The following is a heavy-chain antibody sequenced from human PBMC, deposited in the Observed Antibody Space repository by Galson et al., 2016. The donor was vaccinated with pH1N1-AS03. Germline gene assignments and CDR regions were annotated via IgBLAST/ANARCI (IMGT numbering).Heavy chain of an antibody. D-gene: IGHD3-3*01. V-gene: IGHV1-3*01. CDR3: ARGCLEAVIDY. J-gene: IGHJ4*02. CDR1: GHNFTNYA. CDR2: INVGSGNT. Sequence: SVKVSCKASGHNFTNYAIHWVRQAPGQRLEWMGWINVGSGNTKYSQKFQGRVTMTRETSESTAYMELSSLTSDDTSVYYCARGCLEAVIDYWGQGTLFTVSS.